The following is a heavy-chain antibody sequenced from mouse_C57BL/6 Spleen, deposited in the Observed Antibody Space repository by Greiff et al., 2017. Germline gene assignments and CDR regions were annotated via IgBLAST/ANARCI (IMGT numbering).Heavy chain of an antibody. CDR3: ARHYDYDEGDYYAMDY. Sequence: EVKLQESGGDLVKPGGSLKLSCAASGFTFSSYGMSWVRQTPDKRLEWVATISSGGSYTYYPDSVKGRFTISRDNAKNTLYLQMSSLKSEDTAMYYCARHYDYDEGDYYAMDYWGQGTSVTVSS. CDR2: ISSGGSYT. CDR1: GFTFSSYG. D-gene: IGHD2-4*01. J-gene: IGHJ4*01. V-gene: IGHV5-6*01.